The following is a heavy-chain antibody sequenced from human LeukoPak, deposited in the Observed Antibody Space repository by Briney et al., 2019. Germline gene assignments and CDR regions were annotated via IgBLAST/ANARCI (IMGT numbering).Heavy chain of an antibody. CDR1: ADTFINYD. V-gene: IGHV1-8*03. CDR2: MNPNSGNT. D-gene: IGHD1-7*01. J-gene: IGHJ3*02. Sequence: APVKVSCKASADTFINYDINWVRQATGQGLEWMGWMNPNSGNTGYAQKFQGRVTITRNTSISTAYMELSSLRSEDTAVYYCARMITGTDDAFDIWGQGTMVTVSS. CDR3: ARMITGTDDAFDI.